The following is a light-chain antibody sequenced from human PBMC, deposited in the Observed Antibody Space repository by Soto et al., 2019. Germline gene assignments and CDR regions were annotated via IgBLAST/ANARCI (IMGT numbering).Light chain of an antibody. Sequence: SYELTQPPSVAGSPGQTARITCSGDALPKPHVYWYQQKPGQAPVLVIYRDSERPSGIPERFSGSSSGTTGTLTISGVQAEDEADYYCQSADSSGIVVFGGGTKLTVL. CDR1: ALPKPH. J-gene: IGLJ2*01. CDR2: RDS. V-gene: IGLV3-25*03. CDR3: QSADSSGIVV.